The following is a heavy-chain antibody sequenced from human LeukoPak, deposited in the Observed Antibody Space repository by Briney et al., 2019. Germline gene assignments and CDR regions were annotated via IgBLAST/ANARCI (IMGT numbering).Heavy chain of an antibody. Sequence: ASVKVSCKASGYTFTSYDINWVRQATGQGLEWMGWMNPNSGNTGYAQKFQGRVTMTRNTSISTAYMELSSLRSEDTAVYYCARVSRYCSGGSCYGYYHYYGMDVWGQGTTVTVSS. J-gene: IGHJ6*02. V-gene: IGHV1-8*01. D-gene: IGHD2-15*01. CDR1: GYTFTSYD. CDR2: MNPNSGNT. CDR3: ARVSRYCSGGSCYGYYHYYGMDV.